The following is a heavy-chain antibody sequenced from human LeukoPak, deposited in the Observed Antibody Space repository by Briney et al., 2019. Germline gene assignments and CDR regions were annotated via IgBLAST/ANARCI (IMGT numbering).Heavy chain of an antibody. CDR3: ARGFYSSSWHGVGAFDI. J-gene: IGHJ3*02. V-gene: IGHV4-30-2*01. CDR2: IYHSGST. D-gene: IGHD6-13*01. CDR1: GGSISSGGYS. Sequence: PSETLSLTCAVSGGSISSGGYSWSWIRQPPGKGLEWIGYIYHSGSTYYNPSLKSRVTISVDRSKNQFSLKLSSVTAADTAVYYCARGFYSSSWHGVGAFDIWGQGTMVTVSS.